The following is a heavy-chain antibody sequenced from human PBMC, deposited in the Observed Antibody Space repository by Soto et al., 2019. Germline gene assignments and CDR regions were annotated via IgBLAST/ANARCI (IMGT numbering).Heavy chain of an antibody. CDR3: ARGEDAFFYYGLDV. CDR2: IYDTGISGYTPST. CDR1: GGSITSSY. J-gene: IGHJ6*02. Sequence: SESLALTCAVSGGSITSSYWSWIRRPPGKGLEWIAYIYDTGISGYTPSTSYNPSLKSRVTMSVDTSKSQFSLKLTSVTAADTAVYYCARGEDAFFYYGLDVWGQGITVTVSS. V-gene: IGHV4-59*01.